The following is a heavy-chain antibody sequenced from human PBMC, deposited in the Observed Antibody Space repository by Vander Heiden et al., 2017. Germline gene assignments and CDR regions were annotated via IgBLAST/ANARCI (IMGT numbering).Heavy chain of an antibody. Sequence: EVQLVESGGGLVQPGRSLRLSCEGSGFTFNEHAMHWVRQVAGKGREWVSGILSDKRRIGYADSVKGRFTISRDNGKNALYLQMNSLRPEDTALYYCGKDMTPGGLDVWGHGTTVTVSS. CDR3: GKDMTPGGLDV. V-gene: IGHV3-9*01. CDR2: ILSDKRRI. CDR1: GFTFNEHA. J-gene: IGHJ6*02. D-gene: IGHD3-10*01.